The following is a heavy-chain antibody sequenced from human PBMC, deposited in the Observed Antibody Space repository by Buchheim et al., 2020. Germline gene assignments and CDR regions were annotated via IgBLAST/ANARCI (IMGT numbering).Heavy chain of an antibody. D-gene: IGHD6-19*01. CDR2: IRSDASII. V-gene: IGHV3-74*01. J-gene: IGHJ5*02. Sequence: EVQLVESGGGLVQPGGSLRLSCAASGFTFSSYWMHWVRQAPGKGLVWVSRIRSDASIINYADSVKGRFTISRDNANNTLYLQMNSLRAEDTAVYYCAKDYGLGSSGWHNWFDPWGQGTL. CDR3: AKDYGLGSSGWHNWFDP. CDR1: GFTFSSYW.